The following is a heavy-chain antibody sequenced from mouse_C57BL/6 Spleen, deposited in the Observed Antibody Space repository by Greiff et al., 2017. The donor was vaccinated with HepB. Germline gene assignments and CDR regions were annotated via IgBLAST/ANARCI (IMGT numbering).Heavy chain of an antibody. CDR2: INPSSGYT. CDR1: GYTFTSYW. CDR3: ARWGNYLHAMDY. V-gene: IGHV1-7*01. D-gene: IGHD2-1*01. J-gene: IGHJ4*01. Sequence: QVQLKQSGAELAKPGASVKLSCKASGYTFTSYWMHWVKQRPGQGLEWIGYINPSSGYTKYNQKFKDKATLTAVKSSSTAYIQLSSLTYEDSAVYYCARWGNYLHAMDYWGQGTSVTVSS.